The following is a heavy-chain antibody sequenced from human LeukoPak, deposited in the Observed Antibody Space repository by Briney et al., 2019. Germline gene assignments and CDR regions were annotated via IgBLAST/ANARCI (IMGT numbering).Heavy chain of an antibody. CDR2: FGTRSTSI. CDR3: AREVSEGFDF. CDR1: EFTFSGYS. J-gene: IGHJ4*02. D-gene: IGHD3-22*01. Sequence: KTGGSLRLSCAASEFTFSGYSMNWIRQAPGKGLEWVSSFGTRSTSIYHAGSVRGRFAISRDNAKNSLYLQMNSLRAEDTALYYCAREVSEGFDFWGQGTLVTVSS. V-gene: IGHV3-21*01.